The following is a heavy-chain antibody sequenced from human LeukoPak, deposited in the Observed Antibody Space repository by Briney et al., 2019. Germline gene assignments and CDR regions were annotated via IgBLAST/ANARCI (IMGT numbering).Heavy chain of an antibody. CDR2: IIPILGIA. CDR3: ARGYYYDSSGGSSFDY. V-gene: IGHV1-69*04. J-gene: IGHJ4*02. D-gene: IGHD3-22*01. CDR1: GGTFSSYA. Sequence: SVKVSCKASGGTFSSYAISWVRQAPGQGLEWMGRIIPILGIANYAQKFQGRVTITADKSTSTAYMELSSLRSEDTAVYYCARGYYYDSSGGSSFDYWGQGTLVTVSS.